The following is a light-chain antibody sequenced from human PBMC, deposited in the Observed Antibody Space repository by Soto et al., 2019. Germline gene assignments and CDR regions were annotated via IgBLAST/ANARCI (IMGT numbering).Light chain of an antibody. V-gene: IGKV3-20*01. CDR2: GVS. J-gene: IGKJ1*01. CDR3: QHYGYSLWT. CDR1: QSLTSSY. Sequence: EVVLTQSPGPLSLSPGETATLSCRASQSLTSSYLAWYQQRPGQAPSLLIYGVSSRATGIPDRFSGSGSGTDFTLTITRLEPEDVAVYYCQHYGYSLWTFGQGTKVDIK.